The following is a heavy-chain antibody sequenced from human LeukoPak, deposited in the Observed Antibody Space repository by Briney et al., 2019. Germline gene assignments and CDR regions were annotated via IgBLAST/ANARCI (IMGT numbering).Heavy chain of an antibody. CDR2: ISGSGGST. CDR3: ARGCCSSTSCYVHGMDV. Sequence: GGSLRLSCAASGFTFSSYAMSWVRQAPGKGLEWVSAISGSGGSTYYADSVKGRFTISRDNSKNTLYLQMNSLRAEDTAVYYCARGCCSSTSCYVHGMDVWGQGTTVTVSS. CDR1: GFTFSSYA. D-gene: IGHD2-2*01. V-gene: IGHV3-23*01. J-gene: IGHJ6*02.